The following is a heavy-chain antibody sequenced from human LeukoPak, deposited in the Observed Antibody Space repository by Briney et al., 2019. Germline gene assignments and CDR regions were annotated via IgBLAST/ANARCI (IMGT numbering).Heavy chain of an antibody. CDR1: GGTSSSYA. CDR3: ARGSGETGGYYYVY. Sequence: SVKVSCKASGGTSSSYAISWVRQAPGQGLEWMGGIIPIFGTANYAQKFQGRVTITADESTRTAYMELRTLRSEDTAIYYCARGSGETGGYYYVYWGRGTPVTVSS. CDR2: IIPIFGTA. J-gene: IGHJ4*02. V-gene: IGHV1-69*13. D-gene: IGHD3-22*01.